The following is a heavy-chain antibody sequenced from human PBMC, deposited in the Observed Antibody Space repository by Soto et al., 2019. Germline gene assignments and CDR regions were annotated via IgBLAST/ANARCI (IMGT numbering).Heavy chain of an antibody. CDR1: GGSISSSSYY. V-gene: IGHV4-39*01. J-gene: IGHJ6*02. CDR2: IYYSGST. Sequence: SETLSLTCTVSGGSISSSSYYWGWIRQPPGKGLEWIGSIYYSGSTYYNPSLKSRVTISVDTSKNQFSLKLSSVTAADTAVYYCARPYGGNYGMDVWGQGTTVTVSS. D-gene: IGHD4-17*01. CDR3: ARPYGGNYGMDV.